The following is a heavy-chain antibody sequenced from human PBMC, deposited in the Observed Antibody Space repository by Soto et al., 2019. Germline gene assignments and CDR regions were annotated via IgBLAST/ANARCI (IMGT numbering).Heavy chain of an antibody. V-gene: IGHV5-10-1*01. CDR2: IDPSYSYT. CDR1: GYSFTSYW. J-gene: IGHJ6*02. CDR3: ARLVVTAPYYYYGMDV. D-gene: IGHD2-21*02. Sequence: GGSLTISGKGSGYSFTSYWISWVRQIPGKGLEWMGRIDPSYSYTDYSPSFQGHVTISADKSISTAYLQWSSLKASDTAMYYCARLVVTAPYYYYGMDVWGQGITVTVS.